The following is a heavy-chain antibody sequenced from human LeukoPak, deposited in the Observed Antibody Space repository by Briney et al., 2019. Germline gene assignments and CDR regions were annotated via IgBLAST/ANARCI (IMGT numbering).Heavy chain of an antibody. CDR1: GGSISSGGYS. CDR3: ARGPPSSGGIIDY. CDR2: IYHSGST. D-gene: IGHD2-15*01. J-gene: IGHJ4*02. V-gene: IGHV4-30-2*01. Sequence: PSQALSLTCAVSGGSISSGGYSWSWSRQPPGKGLEWIGYIYHSGSTYYNPSLKSRVTISVDRSKNQFSLKLSSVTAADTAVYYCARGPPSSGGIIDYWGQGTLVTVSS.